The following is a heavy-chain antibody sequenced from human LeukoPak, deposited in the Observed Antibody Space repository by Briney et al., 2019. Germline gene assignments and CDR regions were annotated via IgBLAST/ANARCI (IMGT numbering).Heavy chain of an antibody. CDR3: ASLRPLGPYYYYFGFDV. D-gene: IGHD3-16*02. Sequence: PSETLSLTCTVSGGSITNYYWSWVRQPAGKGLEWIGRIYTTGSTNYNPSLKSRVTISLDTSKTQLSLNLSSVTAADTAVYYCASLRPLGPYYYYFGFDVWGQGTTVTVSS. CDR2: IYTTGST. CDR1: GGSITNYY. J-gene: IGHJ6*02. V-gene: IGHV4-4*07.